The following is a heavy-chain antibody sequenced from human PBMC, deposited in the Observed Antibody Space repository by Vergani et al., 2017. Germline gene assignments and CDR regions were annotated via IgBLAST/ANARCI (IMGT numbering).Heavy chain of an antibody. D-gene: IGHD2-21*01. CDR3: TTDPRYCGDGSCYWLRDHHYYGMDV. Sequence: VQLAESGGGRVQPGRSLRLSCAASGFSFRNAWMNWVRRTPGKGLEWVGRIKSTFDRGTTDYAAAVKGRFTISRDDSKNTLFLQMNGLKTEDIGVYYCTTDPRYCGDGSCYWLRDHHYYGMDVWGQGTTVTVSS. J-gene: IGHJ6*02. V-gene: IGHV3-15*07. CDR2: IKSTFDRGTT. CDR1: GFSFRNAW.